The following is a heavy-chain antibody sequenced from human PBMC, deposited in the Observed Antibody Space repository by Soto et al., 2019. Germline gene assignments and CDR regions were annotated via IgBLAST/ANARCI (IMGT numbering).Heavy chain of an antibody. CDR1: GFTFSSYC. CDR2: IKGDGIST. CDR3: ARGAMGNYYNDY. V-gene: IGHV3-74*01. D-gene: IGHD3-10*01. J-gene: IGHJ4*02. Sequence: EVQLVESGGGLVQSGGSLRLSCAASGFTFSSYCLHWVRQAPGKGLVWVSRIKGDGISTNYADSVKGRFTISRDNAKDTVFLQMNGLSADDTAVYYCARGAMGNYYNDYWGQGTLVTVSS.